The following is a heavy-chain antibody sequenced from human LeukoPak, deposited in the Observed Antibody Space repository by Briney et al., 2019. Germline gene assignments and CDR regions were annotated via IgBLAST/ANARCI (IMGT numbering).Heavy chain of an antibody. D-gene: IGHD2-21*02. CDR2: SRSKANNYTT. V-gene: IGHV3-73*01. Sequence: GGSLRLSCAASGFTFSGSTMHWVRQASGKGLEWVGRSRSKANNYTTAYATSVKGRFTISRDNSKDTLFLQMHSLRPGDTAVYYCVREDTPATANYWGQGTLVTISS. CDR3: VREDTPATANY. J-gene: IGHJ4*02. CDR1: GFTFSGST.